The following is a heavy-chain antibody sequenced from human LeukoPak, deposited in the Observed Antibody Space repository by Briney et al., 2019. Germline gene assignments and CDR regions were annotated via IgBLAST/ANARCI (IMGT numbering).Heavy chain of an antibody. V-gene: IGHV3-21*01. CDR1: GFTFSSSS. CDR2: MRCFSRHI. D-gene: IGHD3-10*02. J-gene: IGHJ3*02. Sequence: GGSLRLSCAASGFTFSSSSMNWVRQAPGKGLEWVSSMRCFSRHINYADSVNGRFTIQRDNAKNSLFLQMNALRFGDTAVYYCASRLMSVNAAFDIWGQGTMVTASS. CDR3: ASRLMSVNAAFDI.